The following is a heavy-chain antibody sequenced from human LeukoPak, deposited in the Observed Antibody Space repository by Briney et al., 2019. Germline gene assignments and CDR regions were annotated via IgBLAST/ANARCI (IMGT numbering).Heavy chain of an antibody. V-gene: IGHV3-30*02. CDR2: IRYDGSNK. Sequence: GGSLRLSCAASGFTFSNYGMHWVRQAPGKGLEWVAFIRYDGSNKYYADSVKGRFTVSRDNSKNTLYLQMNSLRAEDTAVYYCARAGDTAMVNWYFDLWGRGTLVTVSS. D-gene: IGHD5-18*01. CDR3: ARAGDTAMVNWYFDL. CDR1: GFTFSNYG. J-gene: IGHJ2*01.